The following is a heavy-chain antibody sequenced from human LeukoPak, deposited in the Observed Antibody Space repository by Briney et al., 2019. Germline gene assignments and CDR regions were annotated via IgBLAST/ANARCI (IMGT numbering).Heavy chain of an antibody. J-gene: IGHJ6*02. CDR3: ARVNSPDYGYYYYYGMDV. V-gene: IGHV1-8*01. D-gene: IGHD3-16*01. CDR1: GYTFTSYD. CDR2: MNPNSGNT. Sequence: ASVKVSCKASGYTFTSYDINWVRQAPGQGLEWMGWMNPNSGNTGYAQKFQGRVTMTRNTSICTAYMELSSLRSEDTAVYYCARVNSPDYGYYYYYGMDVWGQGTTVTVSS.